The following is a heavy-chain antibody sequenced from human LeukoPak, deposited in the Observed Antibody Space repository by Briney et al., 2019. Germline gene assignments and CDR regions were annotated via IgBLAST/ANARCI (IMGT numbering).Heavy chain of an antibody. V-gene: IGHV3-23*01. CDR3: ANRGNTVTTLDY. J-gene: IGHJ4*02. CDR1: GFTFSNYA. D-gene: IGHD4-17*01. Sequence: GGSLRLSCAASGFTFSNYAMSWVRQAPGKGLDWVSGISGSGGTTYYADSVEGRFTISRDNSKNTLYLQMNSLRAEDSAVYYCANRGNTVTTLDYWGQGTLVTVSS. CDR2: ISGSGGTT.